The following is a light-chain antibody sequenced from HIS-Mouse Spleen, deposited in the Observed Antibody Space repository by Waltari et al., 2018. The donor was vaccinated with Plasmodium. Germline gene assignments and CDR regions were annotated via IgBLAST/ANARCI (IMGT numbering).Light chain of an antibody. CDR1: QGISSA. J-gene: IGKJ4*01. CDR2: DAS. Sequence: AIQLTQSPSSLSASVGDRVTITCRASQGISSALAWYQQKPGKAPKFLIYDASSLESGVPSGLSGRGSGTDFTLTISSLQPEDFATYYCQQFNSYPLTFGGGTKVEIK. CDR3: QQFNSYPLT. V-gene: IGKV1-13*02.